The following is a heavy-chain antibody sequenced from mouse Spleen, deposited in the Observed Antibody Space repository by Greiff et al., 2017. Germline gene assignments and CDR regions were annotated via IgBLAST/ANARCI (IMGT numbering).Heavy chain of an antibody. V-gene: IGHV1-50*01. CDR2: IDPSDSYT. J-gene: IGHJ2*01. Sequence: QVQLQQPGAELVKPGASVKLSCEASGYTFTSYWMQWVKQRPGQGLEWIGEIDPSDSYTNYNQKFKGKATLTVDTSSSTAYMQLSSLTSEDSAVYYCARRESLGYFDYWGQGTTLTVSS. CDR1: GYTFTSYW. D-gene: IGHD4-1*01. CDR3: ARRESLGYFDY.